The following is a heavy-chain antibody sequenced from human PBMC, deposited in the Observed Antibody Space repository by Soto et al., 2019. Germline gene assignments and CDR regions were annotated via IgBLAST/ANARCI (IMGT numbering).Heavy chain of an antibody. Sequence: SETLSLTCTVSGGSISSYYWSWIRQPPGKGLEWIGEINHSGSTNYNPSLKSRVTISVDTSKNQFSLKLSSVTAADTAVYYCAGIAAAVYYYYGMAVWGQGTTVTVSS. CDR3: AGIAAAVYYYYGMAV. J-gene: IGHJ6*02. CDR2: INHSGST. CDR1: GGSISSYY. D-gene: IGHD6-13*01. V-gene: IGHV4-34*01.